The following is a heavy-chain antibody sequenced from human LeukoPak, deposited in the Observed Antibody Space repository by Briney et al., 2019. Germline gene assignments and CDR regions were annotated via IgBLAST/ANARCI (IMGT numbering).Heavy chain of an antibody. D-gene: IGHD6-13*01. CDR2: IYDIRSP. Sequence: PSETLSLTCTVSGDSISSISYYWGWIRQPPGKGLEWIGIIYDIRSPYYNTYLKSGGTIYVDTSKNQFSLRLSSVTAADTDVYYCARRVIAVAGTSDYYYGMDVWGQATKATVCS. V-gene: IGHV4-39*01. J-gene: IGHJ6*02. CDR3: ARRVIAVAGTSDYYYGMDV. CDR1: GDSISSISYY.